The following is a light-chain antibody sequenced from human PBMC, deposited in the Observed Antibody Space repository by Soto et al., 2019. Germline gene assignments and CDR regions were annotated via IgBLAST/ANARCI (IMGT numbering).Light chain of an antibody. CDR1: SSDVGGYNY. V-gene: IGLV2-14*01. J-gene: IGLJ2*01. CDR2: EVS. Sequence: QSALTQPASVSGSPGQSITISCTGTSSDVGGYNYVSWYQQHPGKAPKLMIYEVSNRPSGVSNRFSGSKSGNTASLTISGLQAGDEADYYCSSYADDDSLVFGGGTKVTVL. CDR3: SSYADDDSLV.